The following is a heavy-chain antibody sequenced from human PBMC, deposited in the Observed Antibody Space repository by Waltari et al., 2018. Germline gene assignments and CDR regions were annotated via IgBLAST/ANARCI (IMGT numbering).Heavy chain of an antibody. Sequence: QVQLQQWGAGLLKPSETLSLTCAVYGGSFSGYYWSWIRQPPGKGLEWIGEINQSGSTNYNPSLKRRVTISVDTSKNQFALKLSSVTAADTAVYYCARGAYGDYPFFDYWGQGTLVTVSS. J-gene: IGHJ4*02. D-gene: IGHD4-17*01. CDR3: ARGAYGDYPFFDY. V-gene: IGHV4-34*01. CDR2: INQSGST. CDR1: GGSFSGYY.